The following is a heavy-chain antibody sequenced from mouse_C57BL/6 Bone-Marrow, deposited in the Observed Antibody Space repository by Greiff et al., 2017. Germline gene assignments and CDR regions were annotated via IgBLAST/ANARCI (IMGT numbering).Heavy chain of an antibody. CDR3: ARLGLRQFAY. CDR2: ISSGGSYT. J-gene: IGHJ3*01. CDR1: GFTFSSYG. V-gene: IGHV5-6*01. Sequence: EVQVVESGGDLVKPGGSLKLSCAASGFTFSSYGMSWVRQTPDKRLEWVATISSGGSYTYYPDSVKGRFTISRDNAKNTLYLQMSSLKSEDTAMYYWARLGLRQFAYWGQGTLVTVSA. D-gene: IGHD2-4*01.